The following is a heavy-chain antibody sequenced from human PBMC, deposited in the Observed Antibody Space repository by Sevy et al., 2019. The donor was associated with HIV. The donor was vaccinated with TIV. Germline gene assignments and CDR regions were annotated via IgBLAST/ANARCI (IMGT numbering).Heavy chain of an antibody. D-gene: IGHD3-22*01. J-gene: IGHJ4*02. CDR1: GYSLTGLS. Sequence: ASVKVSRKVSGYSLTGLSMHWVRQAPGKGLEWMGSFDPEDGERIYAQKLEGRVTMTEDTSADTAYMELNSPRFEDTAVYYCATTKDYYESSGCPFDYWGQGTLVTVSS. V-gene: IGHV1-24*01. CDR2: FDPEDGER. CDR3: ATTKDYYESSGCPFDY.